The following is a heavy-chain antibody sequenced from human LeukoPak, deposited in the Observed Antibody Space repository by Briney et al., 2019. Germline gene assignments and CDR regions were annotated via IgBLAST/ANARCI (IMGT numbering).Heavy chain of an antibody. J-gene: IGHJ4*02. CDR2: GLVVVEA. D-gene: IGHD3-22*01. CDR3: ARASGVWLLGSIYFDY. CDR1: GFTYANYA. V-gene: IGHV3-23*01. Sequence: GGSLRLSCVASGFTYANYAMNWVRQAPGKRLEWVLGLVVVEAYADSVKGRFTISGDNSKNTLYLQMNSLRAEDTAVYYCARASGVWLLGSIYFDYWGQGTLVTVSS.